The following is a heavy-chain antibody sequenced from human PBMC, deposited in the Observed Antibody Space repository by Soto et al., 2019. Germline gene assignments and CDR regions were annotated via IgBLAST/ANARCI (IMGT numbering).Heavy chain of an antibody. CDR2: ISSSSSAI. Sequence: EVQLVESGGGLVQPGGSLRLSCAASGFTFSSYTMNWVRQAPGKGLEWVSYISSSSSAIYYADSVKGRFTISRNNAKNSLFLQMNSLRAEDTAVYYCARIGLENSGSSSVDIWGQGTMVTVSS. J-gene: IGHJ3*02. D-gene: IGHD1-26*01. CDR3: ARIGLENSGSSSVDI. V-gene: IGHV3-48*01. CDR1: GFTFSSYT.